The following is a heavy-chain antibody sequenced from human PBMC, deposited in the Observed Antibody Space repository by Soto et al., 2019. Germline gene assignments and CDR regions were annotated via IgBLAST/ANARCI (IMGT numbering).Heavy chain of an antibody. CDR1: GYTFINYY. CDR3: ARNPAAGDV. D-gene: IGHD2-8*02. Sequence: ASVKVSFKASGYTFINYYIHWVRQAPGHGLEWMAIINPTGGSTNYAQKFQGRLTLTMDTSTTTVYMELSSLTSEDTAIYYCARNPAAGDVWGQGTLVTVSS. CDR2: INPTGGST. V-gene: IGHV1-46*01. J-gene: IGHJ4*02.